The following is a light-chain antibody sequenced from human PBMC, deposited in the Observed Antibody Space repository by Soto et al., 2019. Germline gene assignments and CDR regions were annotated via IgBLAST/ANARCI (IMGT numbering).Light chain of an antibody. CDR1: QSVSSSY. Sequence: EIVMTQSPATLSLSPGERATLSCRASQSVSSSYLSWYQQKPGQAPRLLIYGASTRATGIPARFSGSWSGTDFTLTISSLQPEDFSVYYCQQDYNLRTFGRRTKVEIK. V-gene: IGKV3D-7*01. CDR2: GAS. J-gene: IGKJ1*01. CDR3: QQDYNLRT.